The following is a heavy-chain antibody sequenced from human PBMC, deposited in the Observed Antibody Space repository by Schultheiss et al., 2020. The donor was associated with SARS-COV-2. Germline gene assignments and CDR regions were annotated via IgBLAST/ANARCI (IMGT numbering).Heavy chain of an antibody. J-gene: IGHJ6*02. D-gene: IGHD5-24*01. CDR3: ARDHDGYLVYHHGMDV. CDR2: IYSGGST. Sequence: GGSLRLSCAASGFTFSRYGMHWVRQAPGKGLEWVSVIYSGGSTYYADSVRGRFTISGDDSSNTLFLQMNSLRHEDTAVYYCARDHDGYLVYHHGMDVWGQGTTVTVSS. V-gene: IGHV3-NL1*01. CDR1: GFTFSRYG.